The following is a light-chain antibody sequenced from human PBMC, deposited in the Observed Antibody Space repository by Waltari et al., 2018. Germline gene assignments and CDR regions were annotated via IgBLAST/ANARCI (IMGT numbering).Light chain of an antibody. CDR1: TGAVTSGQF. CDR2: DTS. Sequence: QVVVTQEPSLTVSPGGTVTLTCGSSTGAVTSGQFPYWFLQKPGQAPRTLVYDTSNKHSWTPARFSGSLLGGKAARTLSGAQPEDEAEYYCSVSYSGHVIFGGGTKLTVL. V-gene: IGLV7-46*01. CDR3: SVSYSGHVI. J-gene: IGLJ2*01.